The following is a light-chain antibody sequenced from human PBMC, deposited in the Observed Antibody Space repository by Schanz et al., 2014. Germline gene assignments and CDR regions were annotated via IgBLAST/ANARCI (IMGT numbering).Light chain of an antibody. Sequence: EVVMTQSPVSLSVSPGERATLSCRASQSVDNDLAWYQQKPRQPPRLLIYSASVRASGIPARFSAIGSGTEFTLTITSLQSEDFAVYYCQQYNNWPPWTFGPGTMVEFK. CDR1: QSVDND. V-gene: IGKV3-15*01. CDR3: QQYNNWPPWT. CDR2: SAS. J-gene: IGKJ1*01.